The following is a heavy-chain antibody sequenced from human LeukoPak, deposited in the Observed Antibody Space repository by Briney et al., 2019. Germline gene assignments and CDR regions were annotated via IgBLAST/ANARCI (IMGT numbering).Heavy chain of an antibody. V-gene: IGHV4-38-2*02. J-gene: IGHJ4*02. D-gene: IGHD3/OR15-3a*01. CDR1: GYSISSGYY. CDR3: ARQTGSGLFILP. Sequence: SETLSLTCTVSGYSISSGYYWGWIRQPPGKGLEWIGSIYHSESTYYNPSLKSRVTISVDTSKNQFSLKLTSVTAADTAVYYCARQTGSGLFILPGGQGTLVTVSS. CDR2: IYHSEST.